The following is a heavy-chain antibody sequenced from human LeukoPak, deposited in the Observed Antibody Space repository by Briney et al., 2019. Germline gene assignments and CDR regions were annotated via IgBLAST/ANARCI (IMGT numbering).Heavy chain of an antibody. CDR1: GDSVSSNSAA. CDR3: AREIEAQTTYCAFDV. D-gene: IGHD2-21*01. V-gene: IGHV6-1*01. Sequence: SQTLSLTCAISGDSVSSNSAAWNWIRQSPSRGLEWLGRTYYRSKWFFNYEVSVRSRITINPDTSKNQFSLQLNSVTPEDTAVYFCAREIEAQTTYCAFDVWGQGTMVTVSS. J-gene: IGHJ3*01. CDR2: TYYRSKWFF.